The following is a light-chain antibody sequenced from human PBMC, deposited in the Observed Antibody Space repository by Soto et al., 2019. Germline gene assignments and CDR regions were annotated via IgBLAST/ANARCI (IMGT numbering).Light chain of an antibody. CDR2: QNN. Sequence: QSVLTQPPSVSAAPGQKVTISCSGSSSNIESYSVSWYQQLPGTAPKLLIYQNNKRPSGIPDRFSGSKSGTSATLGITGLQTGDEADYYCGTWDSSLSVVVFGGGTQLTVL. J-gene: IGLJ2*01. CDR1: SSNIESYS. V-gene: IGLV1-51*02. CDR3: GTWDSSLSVVV.